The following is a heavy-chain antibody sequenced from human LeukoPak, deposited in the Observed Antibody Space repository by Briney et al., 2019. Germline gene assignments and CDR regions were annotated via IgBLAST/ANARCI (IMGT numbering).Heavy chain of an antibody. Sequence: PGGSLRLSCAASGFNFSDYSMNWVRQAPGKGLEWVSSISRSINHIYYADSVKGRFTISRDNAKNSLYLQMNSLRAEDTALYYCTKEDYYGLGSLDYWGQGNLVTVSS. D-gene: IGHD3-10*01. CDR3: TKEDYYGLGSLDY. CDR2: ISRSINHI. J-gene: IGHJ4*02. V-gene: IGHV3-21*01. CDR1: GFNFSDYS.